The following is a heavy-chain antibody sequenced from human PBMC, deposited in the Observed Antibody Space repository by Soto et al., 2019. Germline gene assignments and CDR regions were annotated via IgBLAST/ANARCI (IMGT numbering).Heavy chain of an antibody. J-gene: IGHJ4*02. Sequence: PGGSLRLSCAASGFTFSSYAMHWVRQAPGKGLEWVAVISYDGSNKYYADSVKGRFTISRDNSKNTLYLQMNSLRAEDTAVYYCARSLNRLTGSDYWGQGTLVTVS. D-gene: IGHD7-27*01. CDR1: GFTFSSYA. CDR3: ARSLNRLTGSDY. V-gene: IGHV3-30-3*01. CDR2: ISYDGSNK.